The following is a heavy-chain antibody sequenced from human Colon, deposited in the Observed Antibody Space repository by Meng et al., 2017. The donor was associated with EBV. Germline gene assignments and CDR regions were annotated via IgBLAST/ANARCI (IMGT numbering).Heavy chain of an antibody. CDR3: ARVPTTGYKDH. CDR1: GGSFSGYV. J-gene: IGHJ4*02. V-gene: IGHV4-34*01. Sequence: QGLLQQLGAGLLKPSETLSLTCTVNGGSFSGYVWSWVRQPPGKGMEWIGEVSHPGSANYNPSLKGRVTISVDASEKQFSLRLTSVTAADSAVYYCARVPTTGYKDHWGQGTLVTVSS. CDR2: VSHPGSA. D-gene: IGHD3-9*01.